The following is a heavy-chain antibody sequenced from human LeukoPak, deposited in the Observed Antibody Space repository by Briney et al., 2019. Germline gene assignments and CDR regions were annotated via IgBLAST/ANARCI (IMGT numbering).Heavy chain of an antibody. V-gene: IGHV1-46*01. CDR2: INPSDGST. CDR1: GDSLTKYY. CDR3: APSVRSGGSYYFDY. Sequence: ASVKVPCKASGDSLTKYYIHWVRQAPGQGLEWMGIINPSDGSTTYTQKFQGRVTMTTDTSTDTVNMELSSLRSEDTAVYYCAPSVRSGGSYYFDYWGQGTLVTVSS. D-gene: IGHD2-15*01. J-gene: IGHJ4*02.